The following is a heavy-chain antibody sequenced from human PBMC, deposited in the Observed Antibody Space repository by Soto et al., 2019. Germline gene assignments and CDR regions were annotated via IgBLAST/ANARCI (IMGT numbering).Heavy chain of an antibody. V-gene: IGHV3-23*01. CDR3: VKFFVETRSNSGWRWSFHY. CDR2: ISGSGGTT. Sequence: EVQLLESGGGLVQPGKSLRLSCAASAFTFSNYAMSLVRQSPGHGLDWVSAISGSGGTTYYADSVECRFTVSLDNSKTTLFLQMNSLRAEDAAVYYCVKFFVETRSNSGWRWSFHYRGQGTLVTVSS. J-gene: IGHJ4*02. D-gene: IGHD6-25*01. CDR1: AFTFSNYA.